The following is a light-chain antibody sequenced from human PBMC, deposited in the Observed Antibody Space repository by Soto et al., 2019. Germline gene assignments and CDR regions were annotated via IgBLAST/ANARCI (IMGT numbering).Light chain of an antibody. Sequence: QSALTQPPSASGSPGQSVTISCTGTSSDVADYNYVSWYQQHPGKAPKLMIYEVSKRPSGVPDRFSGSKSGNTASLTVSGLQAEDEADYCCSTYAGSNRVFGGGTKVTVL. CDR3: STYAGSNRV. CDR1: SSDVADYNY. V-gene: IGLV2-8*01. J-gene: IGLJ2*01. CDR2: EVS.